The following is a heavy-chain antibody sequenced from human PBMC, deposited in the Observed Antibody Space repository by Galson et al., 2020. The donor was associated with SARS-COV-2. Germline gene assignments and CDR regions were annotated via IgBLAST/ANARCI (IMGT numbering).Heavy chain of an antibody. CDR3: ARDRFWGYLDY. CDR1: DTSILKARCY. Sequence: SETLSLTSSVSDTSILKARCYWCCIRHRSGKKLEWIGRIHTSGSTTYNPSLKSRVTISIDTSKNQFSLNLSSVPAADTAVYYCARDRFWGYLDYWGQGTLVTAAS. D-gene: IGHD7-27*01. V-gene: IGHV4-61*02. CDR2: IHTSGST. J-gene: IGHJ4*02.